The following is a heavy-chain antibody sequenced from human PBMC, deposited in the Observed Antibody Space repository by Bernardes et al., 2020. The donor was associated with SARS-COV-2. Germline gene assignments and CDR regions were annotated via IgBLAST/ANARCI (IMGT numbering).Heavy chain of an antibody. CDR2: IDPSDSYT. CDR3: ARESPSEQWLVVYWFDP. J-gene: IGHJ5*02. V-gene: IGHV5-10-1*01. CDR1: GYSFTSYW. Sequence: GESLKISCKGSGYSFTSYWISWVRQMPGKGLEWMGRIDPSDSYTNYSPSFQGHVTISADKSISTAYLQWSSLKASDTAMYYCARESPSEQWLVVYWFDPWGQGTLVTVSS. D-gene: IGHD6-19*01.